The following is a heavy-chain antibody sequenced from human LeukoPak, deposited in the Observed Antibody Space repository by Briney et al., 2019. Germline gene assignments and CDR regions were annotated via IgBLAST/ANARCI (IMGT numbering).Heavy chain of an antibody. Sequence: PETLSLTCTVSGGSISSYYWSWIRQPPGKGLEWIGYIYYSGSTNYNPSLKSRVTISVDTSKNQFSLKLSSVTAADTAVYYCARTHYYDSSGYYPSHWYFDLWGRGTLVTVSS. CDR2: IYYSGST. D-gene: IGHD3-22*01. CDR1: GGSISSYY. V-gene: IGHV4-59*01. CDR3: ARTHYYDSSGYYPSHWYFDL. J-gene: IGHJ2*01.